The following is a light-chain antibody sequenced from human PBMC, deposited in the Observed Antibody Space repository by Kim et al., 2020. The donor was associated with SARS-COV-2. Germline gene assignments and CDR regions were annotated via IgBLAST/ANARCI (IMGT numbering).Light chain of an antibody. CDR1: SGSIATNY. J-gene: IGLJ2*01. Sequence: NFMLTQPHSVSESPGKTVTISCTRSSGSIATNYVQWYQQRPGSSPTILIYEHSQRPSGVPDRFSASIDTSSNSASLNISGLKTEDEADYYCQSYHSVNHAVIFGGGTQLTVL. CDR3: QSYHSVNHAVI. CDR2: EHS. V-gene: IGLV6-57*01.